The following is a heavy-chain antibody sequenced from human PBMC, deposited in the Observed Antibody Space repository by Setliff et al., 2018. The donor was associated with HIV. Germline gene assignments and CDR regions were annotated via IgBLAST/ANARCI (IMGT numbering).Heavy chain of an antibody. D-gene: IGHD3-10*01. CDR1: GGSFSDNY. Sequence: SETLSLTCAVYGGSFSDNYWSWIRQPPGKGLDWIVEINHNGNINYNPSLKSRVTISMDPSKKQFSLKLSSVTAADTAVYYCARGSLYYGLGSHYLRSWFDPWGQGTLVTVSS. V-gene: IGHV4-34*01. CDR3: ARGSLYYGLGSHYLRSWFDP. CDR2: INHNGNI. J-gene: IGHJ5*02.